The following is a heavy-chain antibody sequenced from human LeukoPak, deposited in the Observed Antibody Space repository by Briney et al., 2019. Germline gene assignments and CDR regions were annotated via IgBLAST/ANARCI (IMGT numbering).Heavy chain of an antibody. CDR1: GYTFTGYY. D-gene: IGHD1-26*01. V-gene: IGHV1-69*04. Sequence: GASVKVSCKASGYTFTGYYMHWVRQAPGQGLEWMGRIIPILGIANYAQKFQGRVTITADKSTSTAYMELSSLSSEDTAVYYCARERSGSSGEFDYWGQGTLVTVSS. CDR2: IIPILGIA. CDR3: ARERSGSSGEFDY. J-gene: IGHJ4*02.